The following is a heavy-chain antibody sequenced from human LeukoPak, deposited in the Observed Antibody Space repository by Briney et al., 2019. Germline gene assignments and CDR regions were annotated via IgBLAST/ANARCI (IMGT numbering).Heavy chain of an antibody. CDR1: GGSISSYY. CDR3: ARHLSLTGYYRFDY. Sequence: SETLSLTCTVPGGSISSYYWSWIRQPPGKGLEWIGYIYYSGSTNYNPSLKSRVTISVDTSKNQFSLKLSSVTAADTAVYYCARHLSLTGYYRFDYWGQGTLVTVSS. D-gene: IGHD3-9*01. V-gene: IGHV4-59*08. CDR2: IYYSGST. J-gene: IGHJ4*02.